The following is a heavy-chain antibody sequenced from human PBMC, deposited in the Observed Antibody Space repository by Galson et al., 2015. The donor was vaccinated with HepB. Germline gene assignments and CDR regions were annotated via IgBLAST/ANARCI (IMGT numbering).Heavy chain of an antibody. J-gene: IGHJ1*01. CDR1: GYTLTELS. V-gene: IGHV1-24*01. CDR3: ATGGGITMIARETYCLQH. CDR2: FDPEDGET. Sequence: SVKVSCKVSGYTLTELSTHWVRQAPEKGLEWMGGFDPEDGETIYAQKFQGRVTMTEDTSTDTAYMELSSLRSEDTAVYYCATGGGITMIARETYCLQHWGQGTLVTVSS. D-gene: IGHD3-22*01.